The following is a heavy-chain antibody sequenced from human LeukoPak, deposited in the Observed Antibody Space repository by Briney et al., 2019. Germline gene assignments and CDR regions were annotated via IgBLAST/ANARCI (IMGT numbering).Heavy chain of an antibody. V-gene: IGHV3-49*03. D-gene: IGHD2-15*01. CDR2: IRSKAHGGTT. CDR3: TRAGRYCSGGSCYSFY. CDR1: GYTFGDYT. Sequence: GGSLRLFCTASGYTFGDYTMSWFRQAPGEGPEGVGFIRSKAHGGTTEYAASVKGRFTISRDDCKSIAYLQMDSLKTEDTAVYYCTRAGRYCSGGSCYSFYWGQGTLVTVSS. J-gene: IGHJ4*02.